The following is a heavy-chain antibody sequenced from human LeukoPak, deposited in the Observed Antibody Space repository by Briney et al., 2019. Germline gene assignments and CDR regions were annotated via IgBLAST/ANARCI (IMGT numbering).Heavy chain of an antibody. J-gene: IGHJ6*02. CDR2: INHSGNT. CDR3: ARGSRYCSSISCYKYYYAMDV. CDR1: GGSFSDSY. D-gene: IGHD2-2*02. Sequence: PSETLSLTCAVYGGSFSDSYWSWIRQPLGKGLEWIGEINHSGNTNFKSSLKSRVTISVDTSKNQFSLKLSSVTAADTAVYFCARGSRYCSSISCYKYYYAMDVWGQGTTVTVSS. V-gene: IGHV4-34*01.